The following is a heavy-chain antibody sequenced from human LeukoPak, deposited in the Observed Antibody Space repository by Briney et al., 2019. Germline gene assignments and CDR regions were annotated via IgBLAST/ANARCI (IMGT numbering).Heavy chain of an antibody. V-gene: IGHV3-21*01. J-gene: IGHJ3*02. CDR1: GFTFSSYS. Sequence: GGSLRLSCAASGFTFSSYSMNWVRQAPGKGLEWVSSISSSSSYIYYADSVKGRFTISRDNAKNSLYLQMNSLRAENTAVYYCARDHKDAFDIWGQGTMVTVSS. CDR2: ISSSSSYI. CDR3: ARDHKDAFDI.